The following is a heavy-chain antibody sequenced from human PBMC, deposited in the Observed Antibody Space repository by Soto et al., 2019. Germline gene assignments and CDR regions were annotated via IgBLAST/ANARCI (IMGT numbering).Heavy chain of an antibody. J-gene: IGHJ6*02. CDR2: IERDDDDK. CDR3: ARSIRGPRRFNGMDV. CDR1: GFSLTSPGMC. Sequence: SGPTLVNHTETLTLTCTFSGFSLTSPGMCVSWIGQSPGKALEWLALIERDDDDKYYSTSLKTRLTISKDTRKNQVVLTMANMEPADTATYYCARSIRGPRRFNGMDVWGQGTTVTVSS. V-gene: IGHV2-70*13. D-gene: IGHD1-20*01.